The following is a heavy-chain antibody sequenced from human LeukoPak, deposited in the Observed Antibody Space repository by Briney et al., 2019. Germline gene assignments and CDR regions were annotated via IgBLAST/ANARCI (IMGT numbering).Heavy chain of an antibody. CDR3: ARVRDGDYEGHWYFDL. CDR1: GGSFSGYY. Sequence: SETLSLTCAVYGGSFSGYYWSWIRQPPGKGLEWIGEINHSGSTNYNPSLKSRVTISVDTSKNQFSLKLSSVTAADTAAYYCARVRDGDYEGHWYFDLWGRGTLVTVSS. J-gene: IGHJ2*01. CDR2: INHSGST. V-gene: IGHV4-34*01. D-gene: IGHD4-17*01.